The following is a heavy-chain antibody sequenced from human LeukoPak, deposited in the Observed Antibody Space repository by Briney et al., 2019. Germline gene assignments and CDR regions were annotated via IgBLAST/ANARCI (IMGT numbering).Heavy chain of an antibody. CDR1: GYSISSGHY. CDR2: IYESGST. D-gene: IGHD1-26*01. J-gene: IGHJ4*02. CDR3: ARGSHNFDY. V-gene: IGHV4-38-2*02. Sequence: PSEALSLTCTVSGYSISSGHYWDWIRQPPGKGLEWIGNIYESGSTYYNPSLESRVTISVDTSKNQFSLNLNSVTAADTAIYYCARGSHNFDYWGQGTLVTVSS.